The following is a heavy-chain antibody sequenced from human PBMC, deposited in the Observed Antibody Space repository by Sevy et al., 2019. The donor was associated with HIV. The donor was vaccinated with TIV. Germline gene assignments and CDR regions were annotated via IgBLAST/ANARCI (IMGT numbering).Heavy chain of an antibody. J-gene: IGHJ4*02. CDR1: GFTFSSYA. V-gene: IGHV3-30-3*01. Sequence: GGSLRLSCAASGFTFSSYAMHWVRQAPGNGLEWVAVISYDGSNKYYADSVKGRFTISRDNSKNTLYLQMNSLRAEDTAVYYCARPYDSNYFDYWGQGTLVTVSS. CDR3: ARPYDSNYFDY. CDR2: ISYDGSNK. D-gene: IGHD3-22*01.